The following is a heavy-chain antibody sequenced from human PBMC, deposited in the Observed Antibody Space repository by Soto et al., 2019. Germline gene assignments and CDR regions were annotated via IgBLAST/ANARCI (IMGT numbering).Heavy chain of an antibody. D-gene: IGHD5-12*01. J-gene: IGHJ4*02. CDR3: ARDLGGYDSGLDY. V-gene: IGHV1-46*03. Sequence: QVQLVQSGAEVKKPGASVKVSCKASGYTFTSYYMHWVRQAPGQGLEWMGIVNPSGGSTSYAQKFQGRATMTRDTSTSTVYMELSSLRSEDTAVYYCARDLGGYDSGLDYWGQGTLVTVSS. CDR2: VNPSGGST. CDR1: GYTFTSYY.